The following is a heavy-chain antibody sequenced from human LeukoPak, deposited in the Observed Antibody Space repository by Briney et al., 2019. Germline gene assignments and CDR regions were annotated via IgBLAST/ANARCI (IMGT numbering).Heavy chain of an antibody. V-gene: IGHV1-18*01. CDR3: ASSLDLNIVVVPAAIRGGNWFDP. D-gene: IGHD2-2*01. Sequence: ASVKVSCKASGYTFTSYGISWVRQAPGQGLEWMGWISAYNGNTNYAQKLQGRVTMTTDTSTSTAYMELSRLRSDDTAVYYCASSLDLNIVVVPAAIRGGNWFDPWGQGTLVTVSS. CDR2: ISAYNGNT. J-gene: IGHJ5*02. CDR1: GYTFTSYG.